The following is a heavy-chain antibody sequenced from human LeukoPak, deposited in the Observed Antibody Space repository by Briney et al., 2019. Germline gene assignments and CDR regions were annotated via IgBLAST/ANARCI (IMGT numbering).Heavy chain of an antibody. D-gene: IGHD5-18*01. J-gene: IGHJ4*02. CDR3: ARHRDTAMFDY. CDR2: IYHSGST. V-gene: IGHV4-38-2*01. CDR1: GYPISSGYY. Sequence: PSETLSLTCAVSGYPISSGYYWGWIRQPPGKGLEWIGSIYHSGSTYYNPSLKSRVTISVDTSKNQFSLKLSSVTAADTAVYYCARHRDTAMFDYWGQGTLVTVSS.